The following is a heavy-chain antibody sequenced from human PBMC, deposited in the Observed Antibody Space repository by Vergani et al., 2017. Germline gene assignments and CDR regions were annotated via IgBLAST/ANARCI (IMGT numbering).Heavy chain of an antibody. J-gene: IGHJ4*02. CDR3: AREGFYDYVWGRYRLRGVYYFDY. CDR2: INAGNGNT. V-gene: IGHV1-3*01. CDR1: GYTFTSYA. D-gene: IGHD3-16*02. Sequence: QVQLVQSGAEVKKPGASVKVSCKASGYTFTSYAMHWVRQAPGQRLEWMGWINAGNGNTKYSQKFQGRVTITRDTSASTAYMELSSLRSEDTAVYYCAREGFYDYVWGRYRLRGVYYFDYWGQGTLVTVSS.